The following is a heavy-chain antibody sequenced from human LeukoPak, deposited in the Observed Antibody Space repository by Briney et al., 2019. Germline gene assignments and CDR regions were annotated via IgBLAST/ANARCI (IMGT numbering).Heavy chain of an antibody. V-gene: IGHV3-21*01. J-gene: IGHJ2*01. CDR1: GFSFSDYS. Sequence: GGSLRLSCAASGFSFSDYSMSWVRQAPGKGLEWVSSITRTSSYIYYTDSMKGRFTISRDNAKKSLYLQMNTLRAEDTALYYCARAPSAGDYYPWYFDLWGRGTLATVSS. D-gene: IGHD1-26*01. CDR2: ITRTSSYI. CDR3: ARAPSAGDYYPWYFDL.